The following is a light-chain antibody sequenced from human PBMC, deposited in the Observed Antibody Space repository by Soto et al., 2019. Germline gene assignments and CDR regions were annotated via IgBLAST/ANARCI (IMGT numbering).Light chain of an antibody. Sequence: QSGLTQPASVPGSPGQSITISCTGTSSDVGDYNYVSWYQQHPDKAPKLMIYEVSSRPSGVSNRFSGSKSGNTSSLTISGLQAEDEADYYCSSYTGNSLYGFGIGTKVTVL. CDR1: SSDVGDYNY. J-gene: IGLJ1*01. CDR2: EVS. CDR3: SSYTGNSLYG. V-gene: IGLV2-14*01.